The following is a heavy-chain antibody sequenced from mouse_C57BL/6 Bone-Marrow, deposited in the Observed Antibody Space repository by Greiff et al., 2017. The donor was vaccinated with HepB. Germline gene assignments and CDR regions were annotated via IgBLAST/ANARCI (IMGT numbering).Heavy chain of an antibody. D-gene: IGHD1-1*01. Sequence: EVQLVESGGGLVTPGGSLKLSCAASGFTFSDSGMHWVRQAPEKGLEWVAYISSGRSTLYYADTVQGRFTISRDNAKNTLFLQMTSLRSEDTAMYYWARPGLLRAPGGFAYWGQGTLGTVSA. CDR3: ARPGLLRAPGGFAY. CDR2: ISSGRSTL. J-gene: IGHJ3*01. V-gene: IGHV5-17*01. CDR1: GFTFSDSG.